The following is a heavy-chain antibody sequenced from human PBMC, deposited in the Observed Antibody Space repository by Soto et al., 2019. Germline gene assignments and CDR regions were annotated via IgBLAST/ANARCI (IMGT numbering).Heavy chain of an antibody. CDR3: ARARPFYCSGGSCYLGGAFFDY. CDR2: IGTAGDT. D-gene: IGHD2-15*01. CDR1: GFTFSSYD. Sequence: EVQLVESGGGLVQPGGSLRLSCAASGFTFSSYDMHWVRQATGKGLEWVSAIGTAGDTYYPGSVKGRFTISRENANNSLYLQMNSLRAEDTAVYYCARARPFYCSGGSCYLGGAFFDYWGQGTLVTVSS. J-gene: IGHJ4*02. V-gene: IGHV3-13*01.